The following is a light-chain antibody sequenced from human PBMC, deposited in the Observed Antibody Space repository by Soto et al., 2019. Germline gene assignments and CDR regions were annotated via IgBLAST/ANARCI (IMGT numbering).Light chain of an antibody. Sequence: EIVLTQSPGALSLSPGERATLSCRASQTASSSHLAWYQQKPGQAPRLLIYDASSRATGISDRFSGSGSGTDFTLTISRLEPEEFAVYYGQQYGRSPYTFGQGTKVEIK. CDR3: QQYGRSPYT. J-gene: IGKJ2*01. CDR2: DAS. V-gene: IGKV3-20*01. CDR1: QTASSSH.